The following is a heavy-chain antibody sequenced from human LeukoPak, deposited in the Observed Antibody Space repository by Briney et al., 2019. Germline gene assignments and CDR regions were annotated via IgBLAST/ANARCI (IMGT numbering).Heavy chain of an antibody. D-gene: IGHD2-15*01. CDR3: AQTMAAAYYFDF. V-gene: IGHV3-23*01. J-gene: IGHJ4*02. Sequence: AGGSLRLSCAASGFTFSSYAMSWVRQAPGKGLEWVSAISGSGGSTYYADSVKGRFTISRDNSKSTLYLQMDSLRAEDTAVYYCAQTMAAAYYFDFWGRGTLVTVSS. CDR2: ISGSGGST. CDR1: GFTFSSYA.